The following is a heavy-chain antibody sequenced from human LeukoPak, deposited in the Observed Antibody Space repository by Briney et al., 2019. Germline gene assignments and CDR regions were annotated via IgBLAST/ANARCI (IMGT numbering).Heavy chain of an antibody. CDR3: ARLESGVLGDPYYYDSTGYYYRGYFDS. CDR1: GGSISSYY. Sequence: SETLSLTCTVSGGSISSYYWSWIRQSPGKGLEWIGYIYHIGSSKYNPSLKSRVTMSPDMSKNQFSLKLSSVTAADTAVYYCARLESGVLGDPYYYDSTGYYYRGYFDSWGQGTLVTVSS. J-gene: IGHJ4*02. V-gene: IGHV4-59*08. CDR2: IYHIGSS. D-gene: IGHD3-22*01.